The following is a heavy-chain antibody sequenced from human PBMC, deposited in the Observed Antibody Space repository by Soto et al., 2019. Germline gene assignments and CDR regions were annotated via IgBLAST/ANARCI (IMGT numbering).Heavy chain of an antibody. CDR3: ARGLGVPAAMADNYYYYYGMDV. CDR1: GFTFSSYG. J-gene: IGHJ6*02. Sequence: QVQLVESGGGVVQPGRSLRLSCAASGFTFSSYGMHWVRQAPGKGLEWVAVIWYDGSNKYYADSVKGRFTISRDNSKNTLYLQMNSLRAEDTAVYYCARGLGVPAAMADNYYYYYGMDVWGQGTTVTVSS. CDR2: IWYDGSNK. V-gene: IGHV3-33*01. D-gene: IGHD2-2*01.